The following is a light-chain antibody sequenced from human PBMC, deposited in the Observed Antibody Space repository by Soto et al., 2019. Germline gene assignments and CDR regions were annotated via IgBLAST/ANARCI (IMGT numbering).Light chain of an antibody. CDR2: GAS. CDR3: RQYGSSPLT. J-gene: IGKJ4*01. CDR1: QSVSSNY. V-gene: IGKV3-20*01. Sequence: ELVLTQSPGTLSLSPGDRATLSCRASQSVSSNYLAWYQQKPGQAPRLLIYGASRRATGTEDRFSGSGSGTDFTVPISRLDPEDFVVYCCRQYGSSPLTFGGGTKVEIK.